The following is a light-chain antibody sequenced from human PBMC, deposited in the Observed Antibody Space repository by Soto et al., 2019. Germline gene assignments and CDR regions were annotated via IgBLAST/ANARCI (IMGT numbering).Light chain of an antibody. V-gene: IGKV1-5*01. J-gene: IGKJ1*01. CDR2: DAS. CDR1: QSITTW. Sequence: DIHMTQSPSTLSASVVAIVVITCRASQSITTWLAWYQQKPGKAPKLLIYDASSLESGVPSRFSGSGSGTEFTLTISSLQPDDFATYYCQQYNDYWTFGQGTKVDIK. CDR3: QQYNDYWT.